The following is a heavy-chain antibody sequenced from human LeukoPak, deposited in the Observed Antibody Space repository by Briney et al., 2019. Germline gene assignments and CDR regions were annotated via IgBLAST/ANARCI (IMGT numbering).Heavy chain of an antibody. Sequence: PSETLSLTRTVSGGSISSYYWSWIRQPAGKGLEWIGRIYTSGRTNYNPSLKSRVTMSVDTSKNQFSLKLSSVTAADTAVYYCARERYCSSTSCYALDYWGQGTLVTVSS. V-gene: IGHV4-4*07. D-gene: IGHD2-2*01. CDR3: ARERYCSSTSCYALDY. J-gene: IGHJ4*02. CDR1: GGSISSYY. CDR2: IYTSGRT.